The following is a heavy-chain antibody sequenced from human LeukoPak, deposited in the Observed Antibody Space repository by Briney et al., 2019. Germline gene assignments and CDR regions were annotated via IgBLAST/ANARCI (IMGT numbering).Heavy chain of an antibody. J-gene: IGHJ4*02. CDR2: IRYDGSSK. CDR3: AKDLTLGADGTYFDY. CDR1: GFTFSSYA. V-gene: IGHV3-30*02. Sequence: GGSLRLSCAASGFTFSSYAMHWVRQAPGKGLEWVAFIRYDGSSKYYADSVKGRFTISRDNSKNTLYLQMNTLRAEDTAVYYCAKDLTLGADGTYFDYWGQGILVTVSS. D-gene: IGHD6-13*01.